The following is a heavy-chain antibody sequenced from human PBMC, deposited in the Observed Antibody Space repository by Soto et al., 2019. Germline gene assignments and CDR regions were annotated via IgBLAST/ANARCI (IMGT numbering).Heavy chain of an antibody. CDR3: TPMILTGYSLDNWFDP. V-gene: IGHV3-74*01. J-gene: IGHJ5*02. CDR1: GVTFSSYW. CDR2: INSDGSST. D-gene: IGHD3-9*01. Sequence: PGGSLRLSCAASGVTFSSYWMHWVRQAPGKGLVWVSRINSDGSSTSYADSVKGRFTISRDNAKNTLYLQMNSLRAEDTAVYYCTPMILTGYSLDNWFDPWGQGTLVTVSS.